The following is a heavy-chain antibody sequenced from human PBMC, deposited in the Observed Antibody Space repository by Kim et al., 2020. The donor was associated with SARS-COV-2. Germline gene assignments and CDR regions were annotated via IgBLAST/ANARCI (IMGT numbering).Heavy chain of an antibody. V-gene: IGHV1-24*01. CDR1: GYTLTELS. Sequence: ASVKVSCKVSGYTLTELSMHWVRQAPGKGLEWMGGFDPEDGETIYAQKFQGRVTMTEDTSTDTAYMELSSLRSEETAVYYCATVRGRNYYDSSGLEEYFDYWGQGTLGTVSS. CDR2: FDPEDGET. J-gene: IGHJ4*02. CDR3: ATVRGRNYYDSSGLEEYFDY. D-gene: IGHD3-22*01.